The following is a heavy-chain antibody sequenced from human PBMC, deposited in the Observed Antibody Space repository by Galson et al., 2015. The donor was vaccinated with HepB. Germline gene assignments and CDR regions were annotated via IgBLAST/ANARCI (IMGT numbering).Heavy chain of an antibody. CDR2: VSDNGGRS. J-gene: IGHJ4*02. V-gene: IGHV3-23*01. Sequence: SLRLSCAASGFAFSSYAMTWVRQAPGKGLEWVSLVSDNGGRSYYVDSVKGRFTISRDNSKNTVYLQMNSLRAEDTAFYYCAKVVRGCVGRDCYSYYFDYWGQGTLVTVSS. CDR3: AKVVRGCVGRDCYSYYFDY. D-gene: IGHD2-21*02. CDR1: GFAFSSYA.